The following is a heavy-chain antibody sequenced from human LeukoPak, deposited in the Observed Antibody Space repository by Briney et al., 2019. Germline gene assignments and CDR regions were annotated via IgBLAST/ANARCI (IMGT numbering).Heavy chain of an antibody. J-gene: IGHJ6*02. Sequence: RGSLRLSCAASGFTFSSYWMHWVRQAPGKGLVWVSRINSDGSSTSYADSVKGRFTISRDNAKNTLYLQVNSLRAEDTAVYYCARGRIFLYGMDVWGQGTTVTVSS. D-gene: IGHD2-15*01. CDR3: ARGRIFLYGMDV. CDR2: INSDGSST. CDR1: GFTFSSYW. V-gene: IGHV3-74*01.